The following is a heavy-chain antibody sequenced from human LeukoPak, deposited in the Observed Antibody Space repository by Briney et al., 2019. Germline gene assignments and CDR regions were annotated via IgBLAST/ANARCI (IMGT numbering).Heavy chain of an antibody. CDR2: IVVGSGNT. CDR1: GFTFTSSA. D-gene: IGHD6-19*01. CDR3: AVEITTSSGWRRDY. J-gene: IGHJ4*02. V-gene: IGHV1-58*02. Sequence: GTSVKVSCKASGFTFTSSAMQWVRQARGQRLEWIGWIVVGSGNTNYAQKLQERVTITRDMSTSTAYMELSSLRSEDTAVYYCAVEITTSSGWRRDYWGQGTLVTVSS.